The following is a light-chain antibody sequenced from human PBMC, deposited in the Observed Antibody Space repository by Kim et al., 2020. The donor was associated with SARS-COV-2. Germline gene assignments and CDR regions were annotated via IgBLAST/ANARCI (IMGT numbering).Light chain of an antibody. V-gene: IGKV1-17*01. CDR2: GAS. CDR3: LQHNTYPIT. J-gene: IGKJ5*01. Sequence: ASVGDRVTITCRASHDIRNDLGWYQQNPGRAPKRLIYGASSLQSGFPSRFSGSGSGTEFTLTISRVQPEDFATYFCLQHNTYPITFGQGTRLEIK. CDR1: HDIRND.